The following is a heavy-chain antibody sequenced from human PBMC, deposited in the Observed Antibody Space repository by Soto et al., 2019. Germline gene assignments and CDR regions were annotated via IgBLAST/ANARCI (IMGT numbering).Heavy chain of an antibody. D-gene: IGHD1-26*01. Sequence: SETLSLTCAVYGGSFSGYYWSWIRQPPGKGLEWIGEINHSGSTNYNPSLKSRVTISVDTSKNQFSLKLSSVTAADTAVYYCARGGPPYSGSRSNWFDPWGQGTLVTVSS. CDR2: INHSGST. CDR1: GGSFSGYY. CDR3: ARGGPPYSGSRSNWFDP. V-gene: IGHV4-34*01. J-gene: IGHJ5*02.